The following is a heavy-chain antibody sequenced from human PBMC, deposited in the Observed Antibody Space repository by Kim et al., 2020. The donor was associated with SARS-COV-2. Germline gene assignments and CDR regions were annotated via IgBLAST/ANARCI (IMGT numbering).Heavy chain of an antibody. CDR2: ISYDGSNK. CDR3: AKAPRASSVLDV. CDR1: GFTFSSYG. V-gene: IGHV3-30*18. Sequence: GGSLRLSCAASGFTFSSYGMHWVRQAPGKGLEWVAVISYDGSNKYYADSVKGRFTISRDNSKNTLYPQMNSLRAEDTAVYYCAKAPRASSVLDVWGQGTT. J-gene: IGHJ6*02. D-gene: IGHD6-6*01.